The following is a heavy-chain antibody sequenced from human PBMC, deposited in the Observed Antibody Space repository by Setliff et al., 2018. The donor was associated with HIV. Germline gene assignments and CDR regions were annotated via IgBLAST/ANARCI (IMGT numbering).Heavy chain of an antibody. CDR1: NYTFTHYS. CDR3: ARVVLSAVSFPIVY. V-gene: IGHV1-18*01. J-gene: IGHJ4*02. Sequence: ASETVPCKDSNYTFTHYSITWVRQAPGQRTEWMGWISAYDGDTKYAQKFHNRLSMSADTSTTKVYMDLRGLTSDDTGVYYCARVVLSAVSFPIVYWGQGTLVTVSS. CDR2: ISAYDGDT. D-gene: IGHD1-26*01.